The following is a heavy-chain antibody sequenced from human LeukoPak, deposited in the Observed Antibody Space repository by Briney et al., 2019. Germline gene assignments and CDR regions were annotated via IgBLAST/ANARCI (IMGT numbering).Heavy chain of an antibody. CDR1: GGSISSHY. D-gene: IGHD5-18*01. CDR2: IYYSGST. Sequence: SETLSLTCTVSGGSISSHYWSWIRQPPGKGLEWIGYIYYSGSTNYNPSLKSRVTISVDTSKNQFSLKLSSVTAADTAEYYCARAGGYSYGSYDYWDQGTLVTVSS. J-gene: IGHJ4*02. CDR3: ARAGGYSYGSYDY. V-gene: IGHV4-59*11.